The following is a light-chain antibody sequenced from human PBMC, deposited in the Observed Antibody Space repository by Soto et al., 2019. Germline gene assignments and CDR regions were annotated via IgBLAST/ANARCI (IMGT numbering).Light chain of an antibody. CDR2: EAS. Sequence: QSVLTQPPSVSGSPGQSVTISCTGTSTDFVSYNRVSWYQQPPGTAPKLIIYEASNRPSGVPDRFSGSKSGNTASLTISGLQAADEADYYCSLYTSENTYVFGNG. CDR1: STDFVSYNR. J-gene: IGLJ1*01. CDR3: SLYTSENTYV. V-gene: IGLV2-18*01.